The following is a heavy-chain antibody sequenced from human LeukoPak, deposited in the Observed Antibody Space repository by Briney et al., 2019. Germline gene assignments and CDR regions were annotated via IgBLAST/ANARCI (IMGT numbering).Heavy chain of an antibody. CDR2: IYSGGST. CDR1: GFTVSSNY. Sequence: GGSLRLSCAASGFTVSSNYMSWVRQAPGKGLEWVSVIYSGGSTYYADSVKGRFTISRDNSKNTLYLQMNSLRAEDTAVYYCARDRQTEVLGELHNWFDPWGQGTLVTVSS. D-gene: IGHD3-10*01. J-gene: IGHJ5*02. CDR3: ARDRQTEVLGELHNWFDP. V-gene: IGHV3-66*01.